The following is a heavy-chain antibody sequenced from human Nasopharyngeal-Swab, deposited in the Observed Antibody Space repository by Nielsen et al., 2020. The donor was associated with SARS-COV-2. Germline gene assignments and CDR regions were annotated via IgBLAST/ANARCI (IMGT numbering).Heavy chain of an antibody. Sequence: GGSLRLSCAASGFTFRDFAIHWVRQAPGKGLEWVAVISYDGSNQFYADSVRGRFTISRDNSKNKVYLQMNNLRPEDTAVYYCAREVEGHYGMDVWGQGTTVTVSS. CDR1: GFTFRDFA. CDR3: AREVEGHYGMDV. J-gene: IGHJ6*02. D-gene: IGHD5-24*01. CDR2: ISYDGSNQ. V-gene: IGHV3-30-3*01.